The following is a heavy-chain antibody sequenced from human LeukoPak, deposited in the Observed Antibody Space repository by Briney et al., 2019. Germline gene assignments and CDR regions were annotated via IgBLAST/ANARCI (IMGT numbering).Heavy chain of an antibody. D-gene: IGHD3-22*01. CDR2: ISSSSSYI. J-gene: IGHJ1*01. Sequence: NPGGSLRLSCAASGFSFSRYGMHWVHQAPGKGLEWVSSISSSSSYIYYADSVKGRFTISRDNAKNSLYLQMNSLRAEDTAVYYCARGPIPPSFVYYYDSSGPQYFQHWGQGNLVTVSS. CDR3: ARGPIPPSFVYYYDSSGPQYFQH. CDR1: GFSFSRYG. V-gene: IGHV3-21*01.